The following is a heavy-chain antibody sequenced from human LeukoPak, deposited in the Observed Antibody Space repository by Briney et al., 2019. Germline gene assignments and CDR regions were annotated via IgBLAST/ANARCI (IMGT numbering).Heavy chain of an antibody. V-gene: IGHV4-31*03. Sequence: MTSETLSLTCTDSGGSISTGGYYWSWIRQHPGKGLEWIAYIYYSGSTYYNPSLKSRVTISVDTSKNQFSLKLSSVTAADTAVYYCARFHTSGYYRHFDFWGQGSLVTVSS. CDR2: IYYSGST. CDR3: ARFHTSGYYRHFDF. J-gene: IGHJ4*02. D-gene: IGHD3-22*01. CDR1: GGSISTGGYY.